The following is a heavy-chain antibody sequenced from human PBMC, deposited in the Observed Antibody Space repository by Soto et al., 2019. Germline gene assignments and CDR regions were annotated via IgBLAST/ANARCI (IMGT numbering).Heavy chain of an antibody. CDR2: IIPIFGTA. D-gene: IGHD4-17*01. CDR3: ARVPHYGDYVGGWFDP. CDR1: GGTFSSYA. J-gene: IGHJ5*02. Sequence: WASVKVSCKASGGTFSSYAISWVRQAPGQGLEWMGGIIPIFGTANYAQKFQGRVTITADESTSTAYMELSSLRSEDTAVYYCARVPHYGDYVGGWFDPWGQGTLVTVSS. V-gene: IGHV1-69*13.